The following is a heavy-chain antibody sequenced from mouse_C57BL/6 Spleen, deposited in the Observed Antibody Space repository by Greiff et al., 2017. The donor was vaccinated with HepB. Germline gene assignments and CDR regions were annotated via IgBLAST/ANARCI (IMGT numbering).Heavy chain of an antibody. CDR1: GYTFTSYW. CDR2: IDPSDSYT. J-gene: IGHJ2*01. Sequence: QVQLKQPGAELVMPGASVKLSCKASGYTFTSYWMHWVKQRPGQGLEWIGEIDPSDSYTNYNQKFKGKSTLTVDKSSSTAYMQLSSLTSEDSAVYYCALTGTGFDYWGQGTTLTVSS. D-gene: IGHD4-1*01. V-gene: IGHV1-69*01. CDR3: ALTGTGFDY.